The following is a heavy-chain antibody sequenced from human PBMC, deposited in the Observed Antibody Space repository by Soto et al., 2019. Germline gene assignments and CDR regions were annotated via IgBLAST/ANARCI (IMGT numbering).Heavy chain of an antibody. CDR3: TRHMSPNIAVAGT. D-gene: IGHD6-19*01. Sequence: LRLSCSASGFTFGSYAMHWVRQAPGKGLEYVSAISSSGDNTYYPDSVKGRFTISRDNSKNTLYLQMSSLRVEDTAVYYCTRHMSPNIAVAGTWGQGTQVTVSS. CDR2: ISSSGDNT. CDR1: GFTFGSYA. V-gene: IGHV3-64D*08. J-gene: IGHJ4*02.